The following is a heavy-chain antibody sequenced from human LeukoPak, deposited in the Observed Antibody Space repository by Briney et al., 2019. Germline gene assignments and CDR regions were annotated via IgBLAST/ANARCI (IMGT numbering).Heavy chain of an antibody. CDR3: ARLMGERWLQFEWFFDY. CDR2: IKQDGSEK. V-gene: IGHV3-7*01. CDR1: GFTFSSYW. J-gene: IGHJ4*02. Sequence: QAGGSLRLSCAASGFTFSSYWMSWVRQAPGKGLEWVANIKQDGSEKYYVDSVKGRFTISRDNAKNSLYLQMNSPRAEDTAVYYCARLMGERWLQFEWFFDYWGQGTLVTVSS. D-gene: IGHD5-24*01.